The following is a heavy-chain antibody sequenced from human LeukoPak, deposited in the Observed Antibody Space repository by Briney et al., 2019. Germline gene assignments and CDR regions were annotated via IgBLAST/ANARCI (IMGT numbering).Heavy chain of an antibody. CDR3: ARERETAFDY. V-gene: IGHV4-59*01. CDR2: IYYSGST. Sequence: SETLSLTCTVSGGSTSSYYWSWIRQPPGKGLEWIGYIYYSGSTNYNPSLKSRVTISVDTSKNQFSLKLSSVTAADTAVYYCARERETAFDYWGQGTLVTVSS. D-gene: IGHD5-18*01. J-gene: IGHJ4*02. CDR1: GGSTSSYY.